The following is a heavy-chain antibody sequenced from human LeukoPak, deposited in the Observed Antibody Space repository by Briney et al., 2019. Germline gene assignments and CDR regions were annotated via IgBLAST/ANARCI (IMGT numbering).Heavy chain of an antibody. CDR1: GFTFSSYA. CDR3: AREPPGRYFDWLEGY. Sequence: GGSLRLSCAASGFTFSSYAMHWVRQAPGKGLEWVAVISYDGSNKYYADSVKGRFTISRDNSKNTLYLQMNSLRAEDTAVYYCAREPPGRYFDWLEGYWGQGTLVTVSS. D-gene: IGHD3-9*01. J-gene: IGHJ4*02. V-gene: IGHV3-30*04. CDR2: ISYDGSNK.